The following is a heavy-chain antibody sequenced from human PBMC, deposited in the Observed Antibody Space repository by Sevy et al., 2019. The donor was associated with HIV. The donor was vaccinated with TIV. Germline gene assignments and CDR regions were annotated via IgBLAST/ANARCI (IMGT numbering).Heavy chain of an antibody. CDR1: GKALSQLS. CDR2: FHPVSGEA. CDR3: ATDLYGGYFWRI. V-gene: IGHV1-24*01. D-gene: IGHD4-17*01. J-gene: IGHJ4*02. Sequence: ASVKVSCKVSGKALSQLSIHWVRQAPGKGPEWMSGFHPVSGEALLQQRFQGRLITTEDTSTNTAYMELTSLTSADTAVYYCATDLYGGYFWRIWGQGILVTVSS.